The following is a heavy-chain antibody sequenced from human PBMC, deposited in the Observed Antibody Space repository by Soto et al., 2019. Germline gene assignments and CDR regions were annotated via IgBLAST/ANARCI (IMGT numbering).Heavy chain of an antibody. CDR1: GYTFTNHW. CDR2: IYPADSDT. Sequence: PGESLKISCKGSGYTFTNHWIAWVRQMPGKGLEWMGIIYPADSDTRYSPSFQGQVTISADKSISTAYVQWSSLKASDTAMYYCARVFYFDSSAYYNWFDPWGQGTLVTVSS. V-gene: IGHV5-51*01. J-gene: IGHJ5*02. CDR3: ARVFYFDSSAYYNWFDP. D-gene: IGHD3-22*01.